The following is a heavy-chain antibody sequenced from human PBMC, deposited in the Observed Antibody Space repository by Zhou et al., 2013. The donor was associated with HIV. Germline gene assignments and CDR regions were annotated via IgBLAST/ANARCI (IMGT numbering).Heavy chain of an antibody. J-gene: IGHJ4*02. D-gene: IGHD5-12*01. Sequence: QVRLVQSESELTKPGASVKVACKASGYTFTSYGISWVRQAPGQGLEWMGWISAYNGNTNYAQKLQGRVTMTTDTSTSTAYMELRSLRSDDTAVYYCARENYGVATDLWGQGTLVTVSS. V-gene: IGHV1-18*01. CDR1: GYTFTSYG. CDR2: ISAYNGNT. CDR3: ARENYGVATDL.